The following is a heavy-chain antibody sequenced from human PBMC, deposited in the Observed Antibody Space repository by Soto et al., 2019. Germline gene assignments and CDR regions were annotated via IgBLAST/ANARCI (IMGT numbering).Heavy chain of an antibody. V-gene: IGHV3-23*01. D-gene: IGHD3-3*01. CDR1: GFIFSDYA. CDR2: ISATGGNI. CDR3: AKVAGGFGYFDL. Sequence: EAQLLESGGGLARPGGSLRLSCVASGFIFSDYAMTWIRQAPGKGLEWVATISATGGNIEYRESLKGRFTISRDNSKKMVYLQINALPADDTAVYYCAKVAGGFGYFDLWGRGTLVTVAS. J-gene: IGHJ2*01.